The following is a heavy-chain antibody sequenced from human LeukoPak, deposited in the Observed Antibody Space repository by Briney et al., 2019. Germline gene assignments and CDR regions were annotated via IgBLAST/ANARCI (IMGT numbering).Heavy chain of an antibody. CDR2: IYYSGST. Sequence: SETLSLTCTVSGGSLSSYYWSWIRQPAGKGLEWIGYIYYSGSTYYNPSLKSRVTISVDTSKNQFSLKLSSVTAADTAVYYCARGDSSSWYNDYWGQGTLVTVSS. V-gene: IGHV4-59*06. CDR3: ARGDSSSWYNDY. D-gene: IGHD6-13*01. J-gene: IGHJ4*02. CDR1: GGSLSSYY.